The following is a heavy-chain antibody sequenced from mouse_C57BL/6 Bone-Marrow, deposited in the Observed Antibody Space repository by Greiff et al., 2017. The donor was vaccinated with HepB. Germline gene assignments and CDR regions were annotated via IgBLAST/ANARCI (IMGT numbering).Heavy chain of an antibody. CDR3: NLTTVVATPFDY. V-gene: IGHV14-4*01. Sequence: VQLKQSGAELVRPGASVKLSCTASGFNIKDDYMHWVKQRPEQGLEWIGWIDPENGDTEYASKFQGKATITADTSSTTAYLQLSSLTSEDTAVYYCNLTTVVATPFDYGGQGTTLTVSS. J-gene: IGHJ2*01. D-gene: IGHD1-1*01. CDR2: IDPENGDT. CDR1: GFNIKDDY.